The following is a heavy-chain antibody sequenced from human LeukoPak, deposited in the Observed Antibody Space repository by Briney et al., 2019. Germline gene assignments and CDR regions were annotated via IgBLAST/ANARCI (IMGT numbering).Heavy chain of an antibody. D-gene: IGHD6-19*01. V-gene: IGHV6-1*01. CDR1: GDSVSSKSDT. Sequence: SQTLSLTCAISGDSVSSKSDTWNWIRQSPSRGLEWLGRTFYRSNWYNDSAVSVKSRISISPDTSKNQFSLQLNSVTSDDTAVYHCARDPRVSSGWQFDCWGQGTLVTVSS. CDR3: ARDPRVSSGWQFDC. J-gene: IGHJ4*02. CDR2: TFYRSNWYN.